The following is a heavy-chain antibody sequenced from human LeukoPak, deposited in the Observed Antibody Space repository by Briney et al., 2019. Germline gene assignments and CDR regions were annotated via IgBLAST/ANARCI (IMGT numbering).Heavy chain of an antibody. CDR2: ISSSSSDT. V-gene: IGHV3-11*06. Sequence: GGSLRLSCAASGFTFSDSYMSWIRQTPGKGLEWLSYISSSSSDTNYADSVKGRFTISRDNAKNSLYLQMNSLRAEDTAVYYCARGSRTIELGDDYWGQGTLVTVSS. D-gene: IGHD5-24*01. CDR3: ARGSRTIELGDDY. CDR1: GFTFSDSY. J-gene: IGHJ4*02.